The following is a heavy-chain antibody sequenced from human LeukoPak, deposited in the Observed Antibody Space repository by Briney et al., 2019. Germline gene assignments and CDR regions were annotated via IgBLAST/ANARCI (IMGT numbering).Heavy chain of an antibody. CDR1: GFTFSSYA. CDR2: ISGSGGST. V-gene: IGHV3-23*01. D-gene: IGHD3-10*01. Sequence: SGGSLRLSCAASGFTFSSYAMSWVRQAPGKGLEWVSAISGSGGSTYYADSVKGRFTISRDNSKNTLYLQMNSLRAEDTALYYCARYGSVKQYYYYYYMDVWGKGTTVTVSS. CDR3: ARYGSVKQYYYYYYMDV. J-gene: IGHJ6*03.